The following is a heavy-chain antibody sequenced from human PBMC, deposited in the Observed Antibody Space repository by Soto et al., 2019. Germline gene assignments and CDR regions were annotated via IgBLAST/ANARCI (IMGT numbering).Heavy chain of an antibody. Sequence: ASVKVSCKTSGHTFSNSDFNWVRQAAGQGLEWMGWINPNSGNTGYAQNFQGRIIMTRDTSTSTAYMELSSLRSDDTAVYYCARGLPYCGSASCYNYWGQGTLVTVSS. D-gene: IGHD2-2*01. CDR1: GHTFSNSD. V-gene: IGHV1-8*01. CDR3: ARGLPYCGSASCYNY. J-gene: IGHJ4*02. CDR2: INPNSGNT.